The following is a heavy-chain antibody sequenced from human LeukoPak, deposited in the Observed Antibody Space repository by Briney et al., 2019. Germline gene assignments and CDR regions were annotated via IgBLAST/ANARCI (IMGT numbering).Heavy chain of an antibody. CDR1: GDSVSSNSAA. J-gene: IGHJ4*02. CDR2: TYYRSKWYN. V-gene: IGHV6-1*01. Sequence: SQTLSLTCAISGDSVSSNSAAWNWIRQPPSRGLEWLGRTYYRSKWYNDYAVSVKSRITFNPDTSHNQFSLHLNSVTPEDTAVYYCARAPDYSSSSGFDYWGQGTLVTVSS. D-gene: IGHD6-6*01. CDR3: ARAPDYSSSSGFDY.